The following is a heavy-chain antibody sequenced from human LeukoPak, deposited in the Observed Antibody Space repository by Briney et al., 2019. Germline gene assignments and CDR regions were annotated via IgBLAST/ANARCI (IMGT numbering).Heavy chain of an antibody. Sequence: GGSLRLSCAASGFTVSSNYMSWVRQAPGKGLEWVSIIYSGGATYYADSVKGRFTISRDNSKNTLYLQMNSLRAEDTAVYYCARDPNGDYIGAYDFWGQGTLVTVSS. V-gene: IGHV3-66*01. CDR1: GFTVSSNY. CDR2: IYSGGAT. CDR3: ARDPNGDYIGAYDF. J-gene: IGHJ3*01. D-gene: IGHD4-17*01.